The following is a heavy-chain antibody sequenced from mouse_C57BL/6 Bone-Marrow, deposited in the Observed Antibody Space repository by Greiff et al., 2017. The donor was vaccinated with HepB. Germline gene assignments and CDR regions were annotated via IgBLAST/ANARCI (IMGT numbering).Heavy chain of an antibody. V-gene: IGHV1-55*01. CDR1: GYTFTSYW. CDR2: IYPGSGST. D-gene: IGHD1-1*01. CDR3: AWGYDGSHGYFDY. J-gene: IGHJ2*01. Sequence: QVQLQQPGAELVKPGASVKLSCKASGYTFTSYWITWVKQRPGQGLEWIGDIYPGSGSTNYNEKFKSKATLTVDTSSSTAYMQLSSLTSEDSAVYYCAWGYDGSHGYFDYWGQGTTLTVSS.